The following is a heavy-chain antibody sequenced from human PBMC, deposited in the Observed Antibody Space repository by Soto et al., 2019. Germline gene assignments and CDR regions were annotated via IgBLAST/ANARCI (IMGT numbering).Heavy chain of an antibody. D-gene: IGHD2-2*01. CDR1: GFTFSSYS. J-gene: IGHJ6*02. CDR3: ARAGRVDYYGMDV. V-gene: IGHV3-21*01. CDR2: ISSSSSYI. Sequence: EVQLVESGGGLVKTGGSLRLSCAASGFTFSSYSMNWVRQAPGKGLEWVSSISSSSSYIYYADSVKGRFTISRDNAKNSLYLQMNSLRAEDTAVYYCARAGRVDYYGMDVWGQGTTVTVSS.